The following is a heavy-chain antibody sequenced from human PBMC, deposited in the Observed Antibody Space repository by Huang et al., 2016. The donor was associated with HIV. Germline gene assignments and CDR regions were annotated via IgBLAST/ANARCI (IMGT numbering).Heavy chain of an antibody. CDR1: GFTFTSYY. D-gene: IGHD1-26*01. CDR2: INPSSGET. Sequence: QRQLVQSGAEVKKPGASVKVSCEASGFTFTSYYLHWVRQAPGQGLEWMGVINPSSGETNYAQKFQGRVTMTTDTSTSTVHMDLSGLKSDDTAVYFCASLIGGAPDDYWGQGTLVTVSS. V-gene: IGHV1-46*03. J-gene: IGHJ4*02. CDR3: ASLIGGAPDDY.